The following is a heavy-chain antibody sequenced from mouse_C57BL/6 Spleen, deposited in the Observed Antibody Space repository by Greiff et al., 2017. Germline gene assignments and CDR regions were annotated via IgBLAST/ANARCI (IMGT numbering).Heavy chain of an antibody. V-gene: IGHV2-2*01. J-gene: IGHJ2*01. Sequence: QVQLQQSGPGLVQPSQSLSITCTVSGFSLTSYGVHWVRQSPGKGLEWLGVIWSGGSTDYNAAFISRLSISKDNSKSQVFFKMNRLQADDTAICYCARDWLDYWGQGTTLTVSS. D-gene: IGHD4-1*01. CDR3: ARDWLDY. CDR2: IWSGGST. CDR1: GFSLTSYG.